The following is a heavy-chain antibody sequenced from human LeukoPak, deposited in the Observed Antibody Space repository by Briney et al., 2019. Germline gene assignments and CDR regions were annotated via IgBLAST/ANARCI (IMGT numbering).Heavy chain of an antibody. Sequence: ASVKVSYKASGYTFTGYYMHWVRQAPGQGREWMGWINPNSGGTNYAQKFQGRVTMTRDTSISTAYMELSRLRSDDTAVYYCARDRITMVRGPHAGFDPGGQGTLVTVSS. CDR1: GYTFTGYY. D-gene: IGHD3-10*01. CDR3: ARDRITMVRGPHAGFDP. CDR2: INPNSGGT. J-gene: IGHJ5*02. V-gene: IGHV1-2*02.